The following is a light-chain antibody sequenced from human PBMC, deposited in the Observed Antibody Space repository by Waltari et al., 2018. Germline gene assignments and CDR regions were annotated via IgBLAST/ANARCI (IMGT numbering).Light chain of an antibody. J-gene: IGLJ2*01. Sequence: QSALTQPASVSGSPGQSIAIPCTGTSSDVGRYNLVSWYQQFPGKAPKLTLYEVNKRPSGISNRFSGSKFGNTASLTISGLQAEDEGDYYCCSYTRGSVICGGGTKLTVL. CDR3: CSYTRGSVI. CDR2: EVN. V-gene: IGLV2-23*02. CDR1: SSDVGRYNL.